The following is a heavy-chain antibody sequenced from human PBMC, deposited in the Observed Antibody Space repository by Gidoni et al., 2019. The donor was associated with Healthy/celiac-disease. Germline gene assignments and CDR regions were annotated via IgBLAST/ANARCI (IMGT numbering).Heavy chain of an antibody. J-gene: IGHJ5*02. CDR1: GGSIRSGSISSGSYY. Sequence: QVQLQESGPGLVKPSQTLSLTCTVSGGSIRSGSISSGSYYWSWIRQPAGKGLEWIGRIYTSGSTNYTPSLKSRVTISVDTSKNQFSLKLSSVTAADTAVYYCARGGPGSCSGGSCYSRFDPWGQGTLVTVSS. CDR2: IYTSGST. D-gene: IGHD2-15*01. CDR3: ARGGPGSCSGGSCYSRFDP. V-gene: IGHV4-61*02.